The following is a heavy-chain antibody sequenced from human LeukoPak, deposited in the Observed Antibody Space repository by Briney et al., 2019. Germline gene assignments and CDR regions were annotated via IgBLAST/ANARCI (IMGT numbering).Heavy chain of an antibody. CDR1: GGSIDSTNW. V-gene: IGHV4/OR15-8*01. CDR2: IHHDGRI. Sequence: SETLSLTCDVSGGSIDSTNWWNWVRQPPGKGLEWIGEIHHDGRINYNPSLKGRVTLSVDKSKNQFSLRLNSVTAADTAMYYCARSHDHLWGNYPDYWGQGTLVTVSS. J-gene: IGHJ4*02. D-gene: IGHD3-16*02. CDR3: ARSHDHLWGNYPDY.